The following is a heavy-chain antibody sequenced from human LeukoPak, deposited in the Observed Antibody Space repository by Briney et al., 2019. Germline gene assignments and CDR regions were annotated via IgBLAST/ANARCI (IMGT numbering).Heavy chain of an antibody. D-gene: IGHD3-9*01. CDR2: IYYNGET. V-gene: IGHV4-39*02. Sequence: SETLSLTCTVFGGSVSTGSYDWGWIRQPPGKGLEWIGSIYYNGETYYNPSLKSRVTMSVDTSKNHFSLKLSSVTAADTAVYYCARVYDILTGADFDYWGQGTLVTVSS. CDR1: GGSVSTGSYD. CDR3: ARVYDILTGADFDY. J-gene: IGHJ4*02.